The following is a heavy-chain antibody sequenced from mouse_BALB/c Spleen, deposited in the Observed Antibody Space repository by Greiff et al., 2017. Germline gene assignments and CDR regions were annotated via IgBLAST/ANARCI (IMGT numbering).Heavy chain of an antibody. Sequence: EVHLVESGGGLVKPGGSLKLSCAASGFTFSSYAMSWVRQTPEKRLEWVASISSGGSTYYPDSVKGRFTISRDKARNILYLQMSSLRSEDTAMYYCARACGNYGHFDVWGAGTTVTVSS. CDR2: ISSGGST. CDR1: GFTFSSYA. V-gene: IGHV5-6-5*01. CDR3: ARACGNYGHFDV. D-gene: IGHD2-1*01. J-gene: IGHJ1*01.